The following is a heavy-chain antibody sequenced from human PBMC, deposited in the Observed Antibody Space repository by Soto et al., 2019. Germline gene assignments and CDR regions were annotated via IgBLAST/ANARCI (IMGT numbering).Heavy chain of an antibody. CDR3: ARDRGSSSGWLNNWFDP. D-gene: IGHD6-19*01. CDR1: GDSVSSNSAA. J-gene: IGHJ5*02. V-gene: IGHV6-1*01. CDR2: TYYRSKWYN. Sequence: SQTLSLTCAISGDSVSSNSAAWNWIRQSPSRGLEWLGRTYYRSKWYNDYAVSVKSRITINPDTSKNQFSLQLNSVTPEDTAVYYCARDRGSSSGWLNNWFDPWGQGTLVTVS.